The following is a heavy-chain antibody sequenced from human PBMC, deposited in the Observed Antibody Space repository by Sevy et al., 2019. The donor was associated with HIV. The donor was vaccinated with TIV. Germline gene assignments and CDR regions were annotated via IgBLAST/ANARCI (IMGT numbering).Heavy chain of an antibody. CDR1: GFTFSSYS. V-gene: IGHV3-21*01. CDR2: ISSSSSYI. D-gene: IGHD3-9*01. Sequence: GGSLRLSCAASGFTFSSYSMNWVRQAPGKGLEWVSSISSSSSYIYYADSVKGRFTISRDNAKNSLYLQMNSLRAEDTAVYYCAREFDIVTGYWPALDYWGQGTLVTVSS. CDR3: AREFDIVTGYWPALDY. J-gene: IGHJ4*02.